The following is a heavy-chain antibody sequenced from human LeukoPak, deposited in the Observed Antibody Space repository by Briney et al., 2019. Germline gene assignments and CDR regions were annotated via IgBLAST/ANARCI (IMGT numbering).Heavy chain of an antibody. CDR2: IYYSGST. V-gene: IGHV4-59*01. CDR1: GGSISSYY. D-gene: IGHD3-22*01. Sequence: SETLSLTCTVSGGSISSYYWSWIRQPPGKGLEWIGYIYYSGSTSYNPSLKSRVTISIDTSKNHFSLKLSSVTAADTAVYYCARGQWLPVFDFWGQGTLVTVSS. CDR3: ARGQWLPVFDF. J-gene: IGHJ4*02.